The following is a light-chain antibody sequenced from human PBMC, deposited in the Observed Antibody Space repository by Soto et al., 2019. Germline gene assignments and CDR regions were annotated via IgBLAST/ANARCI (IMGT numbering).Light chain of an antibody. Sequence: EIVLTQSPGTLSLSPGERATLSCRSSQSVSSTYLIWYQQKPGQAPRLLIYGSSSRATGVPDRFSGSGSGTEFTLTISSLQSEDYGVYFCQQYVNWPKTFGHGTKV. V-gene: IGKV3-20*01. CDR2: GSS. CDR3: QQYVNWPKT. J-gene: IGKJ1*01. CDR1: QSVSSTY.